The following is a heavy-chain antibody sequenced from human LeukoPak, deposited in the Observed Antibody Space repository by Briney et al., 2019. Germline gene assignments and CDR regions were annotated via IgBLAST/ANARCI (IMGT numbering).Heavy chain of an antibody. D-gene: IGHD4-23*01. CDR2: ISGSGEST. CDR3: AREGGATVVTEFAY. CDR1: GFIFSNYA. Sequence: GGSLRLSCAASGFIFSNYAITWIRQAPGKGLEWVSEISGSGESTYYGDSVKGRFTISRDNSKNTLYLQMNSLRAEDTAVYYCAREGGATVVTEFAYWGQGTLVTVSS. V-gene: IGHV3-23*01. J-gene: IGHJ4*02.